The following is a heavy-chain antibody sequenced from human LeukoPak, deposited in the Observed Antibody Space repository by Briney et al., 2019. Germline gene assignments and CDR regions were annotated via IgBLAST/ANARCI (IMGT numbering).Heavy chain of an antibody. V-gene: IGHV3-30*19. CDR2: IRFDGSNK. CDR3: ARDRVFRYSSGRILDRPSDAFDI. D-gene: IGHD6-19*01. Sequence: PGRSLRLSCAAPGFTFSSYGMHWVRQAPGRGLEWVAFIRFDGSNKYYRDSVKGRLTISRDNSKNTLYLEMNSLRPEDTAVYYCARDRVFRYSSGRILDRPSDAFDIWGQGTMVTVSS. J-gene: IGHJ3*02. CDR1: GFTFSSYG.